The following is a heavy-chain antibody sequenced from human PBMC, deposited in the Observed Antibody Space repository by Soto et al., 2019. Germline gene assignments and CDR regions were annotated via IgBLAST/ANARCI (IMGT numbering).Heavy chain of an antibody. CDR2: IKSKTDGGTT. CDR1: GFTFSSYG. J-gene: IGHJ4*02. D-gene: IGHD6-13*01. Sequence: PGGSLSLSCVASGFTFSSYGMHWVRQAPGKGLEWVGRIKSKTDGGTTDYAAPVKGRFTISRDDSKNTLYLQMNSLKTEDTAVYYCTTVSRIAPPLWGQGTLVTVS. CDR3: TTVSRIAPPL. V-gene: IGHV3-15*07.